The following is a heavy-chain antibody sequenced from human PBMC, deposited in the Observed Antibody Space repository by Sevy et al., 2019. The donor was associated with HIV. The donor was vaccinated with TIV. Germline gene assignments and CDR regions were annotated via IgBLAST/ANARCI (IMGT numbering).Heavy chain of an antibody. CDR2: IYPSDSDT. V-gene: IGHV5-51*01. J-gene: IGHJ6*02. Sequence: GESLKISCKGSGYSFATYWIGWVRKMPGKGLEWMGIIYPSDSDTKYSPSFQGQVTISVDESISTAYLQWNSLKASDTGMYYCARQKRYGDYRYYYDMDVWGQGTTVTVSS. CDR1: GYSFATYW. D-gene: IGHD4-17*01. CDR3: ARQKRYGDYRYYYDMDV.